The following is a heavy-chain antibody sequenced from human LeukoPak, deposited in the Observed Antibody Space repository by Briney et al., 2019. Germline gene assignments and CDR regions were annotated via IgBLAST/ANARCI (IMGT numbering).Heavy chain of an antibody. J-gene: IGHJ4*02. D-gene: IGHD5-12*01. Sequence: SETLSLTCTVSGGSISSSSYYWGWIRQPPGKGLEWIGSIYYSGSTYYNPSLKSRVTISVDASKNQFSLKLSSVTAADTAVYYCARKPSGYDSGFDYWGQGTRVTVSS. CDR2: IYYSGST. V-gene: IGHV4-39*01. CDR1: GGSISSSSYY. CDR3: ARKPSGYDSGFDY.